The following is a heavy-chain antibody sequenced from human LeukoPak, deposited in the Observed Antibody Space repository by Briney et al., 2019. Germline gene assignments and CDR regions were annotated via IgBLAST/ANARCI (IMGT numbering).Heavy chain of an antibody. J-gene: IGHJ6*03. CDR3: ARVPRGYDGYRRSIYYYYMDV. V-gene: IGHV1-2*02. CDR1: GYTFTDYF. D-gene: IGHD5-12*01. CDR2: INPHSGGT. Sequence: ASVKVSCKASGYTFTDYFIYWVRQAPGQGLEWMGWINPHSGGTDHAQKFQGRVTMTRDTSISTAYMELSSLRSEDTAVYYCARVPRGYDGYRRSIYYYYMDVWGNGTTVTVSS.